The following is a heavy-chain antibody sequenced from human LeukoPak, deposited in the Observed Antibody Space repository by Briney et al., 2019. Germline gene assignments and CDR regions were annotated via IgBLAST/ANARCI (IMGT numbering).Heavy chain of an antibody. J-gene: IGHJ4*02. Sequence: GGSLRLSCAASGFTFSSYGMRWVRQAPGKGLEWVSYISSSGSTIYYADSVKGRFTISRDNAKNSLYLQMNSLRAEDTAVYYCASGYSYGNLIDYWGQGTLVTVSS. CDR1: GFTFSSYG. CDR3: ASGYSYGNLIDY. D-gene: IGHD5-18*01. V-gene: IGHV3-48*04. CDR2: ISSSGSTI.